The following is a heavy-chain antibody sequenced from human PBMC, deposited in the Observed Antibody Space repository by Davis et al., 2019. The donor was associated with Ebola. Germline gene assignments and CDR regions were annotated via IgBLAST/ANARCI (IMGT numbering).Heavy chain of an antibody. CDR1: GGSISSYS. CDR2: IYYSGST. J-gene: IGHJ4*02. V-gene: IGHV4-59*08. D-gene: IGHD1-26*01. CDR3: AGGSRELIDY. Sequence: SETLSLTCTVSGGSISSYSWSWIRQPPGKGLEWIGYIYYSGSTNYNPSLKSRVTISVHTSKNQFSLKLSSVTAADTAVYCCAGGSRELIDYWGQGTLVTVSS.